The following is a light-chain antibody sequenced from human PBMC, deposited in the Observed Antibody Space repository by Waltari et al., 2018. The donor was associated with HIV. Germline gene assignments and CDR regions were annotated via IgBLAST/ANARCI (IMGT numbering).Light chain of an antibody. V-gene: IGLV2-8*01. J-gene: IGLJ2*01. Sequence: QSALTQPPSASGSPGQSVTISCPGTSSDIGAYNYVSWFQQHPGKAPKLMIFDVSKRPSGVPDRFSGSKSGNTASLTGSGLQAEDEADYYCASHAGSKDVFGGGTKLTVL. CDR2: DVS. CDR3: ASHAGSKDV. CDR1: SSDIGAYNY.